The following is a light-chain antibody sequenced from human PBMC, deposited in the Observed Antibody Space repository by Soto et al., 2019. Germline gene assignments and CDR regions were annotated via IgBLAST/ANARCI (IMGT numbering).Light chain of an antibody. CDR2: MVS. CDR1: SSDVGNYNY. J-gene: IGLJ1*01. Sequence: QSVLTQPAPVSGSPGQSITISCTGTSSDVGNYNYVSWYQQYPGRVPKLLIYMVSNRPSGVSNRFSGSKSGNTASLTVSGLQAVDEADYYCSSYSDTNIYVFGTGTKVTVL. V-gene: IGLV2-14*01. CDR3: SSYSDTNIYV.